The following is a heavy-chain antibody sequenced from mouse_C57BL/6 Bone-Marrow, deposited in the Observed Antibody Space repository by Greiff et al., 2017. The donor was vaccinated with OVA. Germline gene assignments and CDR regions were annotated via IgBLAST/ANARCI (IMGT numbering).Heavy chain of an antibody. V-gene: IGHV3-6*01. CDR2: ISYDGSN. Sequence: EVKLMESGPGLVKPSQSLSLTCSVTGYSITSGYYWNWIRQFPGNKLEWIGYISYDGSNNYNPSLKNRISITRDTSKNQLCLKLNSVTTEDTATYYCARDGYFYFDYWGQGTTLTVSS. CDR1: GYSITSGYY. D-gene: IGHD2-3*01. CDR3: ARDGYFYFDY. J-gene: IGHJ2*01.